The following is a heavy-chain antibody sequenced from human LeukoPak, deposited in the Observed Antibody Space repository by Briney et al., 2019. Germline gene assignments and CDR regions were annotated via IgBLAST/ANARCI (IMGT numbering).Heavy chain of an antibody. CDR1: GFTFSSYS. V-gene: IGHV3-21*01. Sequence: PGGSLILSCAASGFTFSSYSMNWVRQAPGKGLEWVSCISSSSGYIYYADSVKGRFTISRDNAKNSLYLQMNTLRAEDTAVYYCARDPGYGSDWYFDLWGRGTLVTVSS. D-gene: IGHD3-10*01. CDR2: ISSSSGYI. J-gene: IGHJ2*01. CDR3: ARDPGYGSDWYFDL.